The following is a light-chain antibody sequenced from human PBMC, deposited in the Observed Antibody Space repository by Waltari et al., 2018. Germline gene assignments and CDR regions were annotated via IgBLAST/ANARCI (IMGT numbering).Light chain of an antibody. Sequence: QSALTQPASVSGSTGQSITISCTGTSSAVGSHNLVSWYQQHPGKALKLMIYEVSKGPSGVSNRFSGSKSGNTASLTISGLQAEDEADYYCCSYAGSSTSLYVFGTGTKVTVL. V-gene: IGLV2-23*02. CDR3: CSYAGSSTSLYV. CDR1: SSAVGSHNL. J-gene: IGLJ1*01. CDR2: EVS.